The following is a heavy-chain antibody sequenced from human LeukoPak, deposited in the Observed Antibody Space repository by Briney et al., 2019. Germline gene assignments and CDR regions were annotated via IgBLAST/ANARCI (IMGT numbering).Heavy chain of an antibody. Sequence: GVSLSVSCAASGFTFSSYSMNWVRQAPGKGLEWVSSISSSSSYIYYADSVKGRFTISRDNAKNSLYLQMNSLRAEDTAVYYCARGLPYYYDSSGYRNALDYRGQGTLVTVSS. CDR1: GFTFSSYS. J-gene: IGHJ4*02. CDR2: ISSSSSYI. CDR3: ARGLPYYYDSSGYRNALDY. V-gene: IGHV3-21*01. D-gene: IGHD3-22*01.